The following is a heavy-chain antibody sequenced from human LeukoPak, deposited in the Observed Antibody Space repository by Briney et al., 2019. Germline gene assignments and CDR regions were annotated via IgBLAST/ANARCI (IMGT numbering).Heavy chain of an antibody. J-gene: IGHJ4*02. CDR3: ARGSGGSLRDFDY. CDR2: IYHSGST. D-gene: IGHD3-16*01. Sequence: SETLSLTCAVSGGSIKSNNWWSWVRQPPGKGLEWIGEIYHSGSTNYNPSLESRVTVSVDKSKNQFSLDLTSVTAADTAVYYCARGSGGSLRDFDYWGQGTLVTVSS. V-gene: IGHV4-4*02. CDR1: GGSIKSNNW.